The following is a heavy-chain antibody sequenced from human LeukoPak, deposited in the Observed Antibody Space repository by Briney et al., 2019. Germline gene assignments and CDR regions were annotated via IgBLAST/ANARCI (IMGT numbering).Heavy chain of an antibody. J-gene: IGHJ4*02. D-gene: IGHD3-22*01. CDR1: GGSISSSSYY. V-gene: IGHV4-39*01. Sequence: SETLSLTCTVSGGSISSSSYYWDWIRQPPGKGLEWIGSIYYSGSTYYNPSLKSRVTISVDTSKNQFSLKLSSVTAADTAVYYCASAYYYDSGGYSFDYWGQGTLVTVSS. CDR2: IYYSGST. CDR3: ASAYYYDSGGYSFDY.